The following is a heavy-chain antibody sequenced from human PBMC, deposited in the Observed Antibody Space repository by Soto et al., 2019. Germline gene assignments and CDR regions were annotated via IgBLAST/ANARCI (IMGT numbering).Heavy chain of an antibody. V-gene: IGHV4-31*03. Sequence: SETLSLTCTVSGGSISSGGYYWSWIRQHPGKGLEWIGYIYYSGSTYYNPSLKSRVTISVDTSKNQFSLKLSSVTAADTAVYYCARVTPAYYDSSGYYRWVPEYYFDYWGQGTLVTVSS. CDR2: IYYSGST. CDR1: GGSISSGGYY. D-gene: IGHD3-22*01. CDR3: ARVTPAYYDSSGYYRWVPEYYFDY. J-gene: IGHJ4*02.